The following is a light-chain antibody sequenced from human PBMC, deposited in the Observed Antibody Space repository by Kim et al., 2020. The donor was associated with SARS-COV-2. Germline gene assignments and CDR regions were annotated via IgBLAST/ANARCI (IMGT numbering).Light chain of an antibody. CDR1: QSISSY. CDR3: QQSYSTPLS. J-gene: IGKJ2*03. V-gene: IGKV1-39*01. CDR2: DAS. Sequence: DIQMTQSPSSLSASVGDRVTITCRASQSISSYLNWYQQKPGKAPKLLIYDASSLQSGVPSRFSGSGSGTDFTLTISSLQPEDFATYYCQQSYSTPLSFGKGTKLEI.